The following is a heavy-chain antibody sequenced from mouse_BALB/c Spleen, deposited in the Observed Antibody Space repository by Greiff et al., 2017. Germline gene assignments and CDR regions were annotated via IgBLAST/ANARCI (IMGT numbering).Heavy chain of an antibody. V-gene: IGHV3-6*02. CDR3: ASGYRYEGFGYYAMDY. CDR2: ISYDGSN. J-gene: IGHJ4*01. Sequence: DVKLQESGPGLVKPSQSLSLTCSVTGYSITSGYYWNWIRQFPGNKLEWMGYISYDGSNNYNPSLKNRISITRDTSKNQFFLKLNSVTTEDTATYYCASGYRYEGFGYYAMDYWGQGTSVTVSS. CDR1: GYSITSGYY. D-gene: IGHD2-14*01.